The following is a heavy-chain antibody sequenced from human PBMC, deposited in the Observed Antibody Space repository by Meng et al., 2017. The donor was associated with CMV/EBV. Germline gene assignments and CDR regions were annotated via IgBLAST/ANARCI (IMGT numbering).Heavy chain of an antibody. CDR1: GFTFSSYW. Sequence: GESLKISCAASGFTFSSYWMHWVRQAPGKGLVWVSRINSDGSSTSYADSVKGRFTISRDNAKNTLYLQMNSLRAEDTAVYYCARGSGVPPYYDFLSGYYGIDYWGQGTLVTVSS. D-gene: IGHD3-3*01. CDR3: ARGSGVPPYYDFLSGYYGIDY. V-gene: IGHV3-74*01. J-gene: IGHJ4*02. CDR2: INSDGSST.